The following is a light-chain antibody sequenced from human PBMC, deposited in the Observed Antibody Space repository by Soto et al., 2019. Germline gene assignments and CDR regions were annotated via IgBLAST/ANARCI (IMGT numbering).Light chain of an antibody. CDR3: QQIYSTPLT. J-gene: IGKJ2*01. Sequence: DIQMTQSPSSLSASVRDRVTITCRASQSISTYLNWYQQRPGKAPKVLIYAASSLHSGVPSRFTGSGSGTDFTLTISSLQPEDFATYYCQQIYSTPLTFGQGTKLELK. V-gene: IGKV1-39*01. CDR2: AAS. CDR1: QSISTY.